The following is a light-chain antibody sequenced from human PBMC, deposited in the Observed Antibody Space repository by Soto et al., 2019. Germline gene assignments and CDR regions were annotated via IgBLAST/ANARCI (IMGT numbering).Light chain of an antibody. CDR1: QSVSRF. CDR3: QQRGNWPPIT. CDR2: DAS. Sequence: ETVLTQSPATLSLSPGERATLTCRASQSVSRFLAWYQQKPGQAPRLLIYDASNRATGIPARFSGSGSGTDFTLTISSLVPEDFAVYYCQQRGNWPPITFGQVTRLDIK. J-gene: IGKJ5*01. V-gene: IGKV3-11*01.